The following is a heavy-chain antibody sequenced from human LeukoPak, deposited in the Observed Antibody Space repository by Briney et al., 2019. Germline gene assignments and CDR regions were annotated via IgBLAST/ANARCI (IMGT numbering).Heavy chain of an antibody. J-gene: IGHJ4*02. CDR1: GFTFGSYA. CDR2: ISYDGTNE. D-gene: IGHD1-26*01. V-gene: IGHV3-30*04. CDR3: ASGAGGWELLTKSTSDY. Sequence: GGSLRLSCAASGFTFGSYAIHWVRQAPGKGLEWVAVISYDGTNEYYADSVKGRFTISRDNSKNTLYLQMNSLRAEDTAVYYCASGAGGWELLTKSTSDYWGQGTLVTVSS.